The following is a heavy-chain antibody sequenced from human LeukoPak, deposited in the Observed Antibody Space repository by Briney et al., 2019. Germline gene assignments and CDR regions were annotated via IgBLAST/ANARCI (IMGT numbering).Heavy chain of an antibody. CDR1: GGSISITNW. J-gene: IGHJ4*02. D-gene: IGHD3-3*02. CDR3: SREIRAFCPFGY. CDR2: ISLTGRT. V-gene: IGHV4-4*02. Sequence: SETLSLTCGVSGGSISITNWWSWVRQPPGQGLEWIGEISLTGRTNYNPSLNGRVTMSLDESSNQLSLSLTSVTAADTAIYYCSREIRAFCPFGYWGQGTLVIVPS.